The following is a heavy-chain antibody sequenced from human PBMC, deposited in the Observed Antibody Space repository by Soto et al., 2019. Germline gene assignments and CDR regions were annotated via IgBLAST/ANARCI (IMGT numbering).Heavy chain of an antibody. J-gene: IGHJ4*02. CDR3: ARSPGIAVADY. Sequence: ASVKVSCKASGYTFTSYAMHWVRQAPGQRLEWMGWINAGNGNTKYSQKFQGRVTITRDTSASTAYMELSSLRSEDTAVYYFARSPGIAVADYWGQGPLVTVSS. D-gene: IGHD6-19*01. CDR1: GYTFTSYA. CDR2: INAGNGNT. V-gene: IGHV1-3*01.